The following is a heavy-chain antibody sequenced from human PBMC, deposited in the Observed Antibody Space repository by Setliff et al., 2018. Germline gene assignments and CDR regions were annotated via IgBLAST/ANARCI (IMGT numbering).Heavy chain of an antibody. J-gene: IGHJ6*03. D-gene: IGHD3-22*01. CDR3: ARDRNDNYESSGYYYAGGYMDV. V-gene: IGHV1-46*01. CDR1: GYTFTSYY. Sequence: ASVKVSCKASGYTFTSYYMHWVRQAPGQGLEWMGLINPTGGSTSYAQKFQGRVTMTGDTSTSTVFMELSSLRSEDTAVYYCARDRNDNYESSGYYYAGGYMDVWGKGTTVTVSS. CDR2: INPTGGST.